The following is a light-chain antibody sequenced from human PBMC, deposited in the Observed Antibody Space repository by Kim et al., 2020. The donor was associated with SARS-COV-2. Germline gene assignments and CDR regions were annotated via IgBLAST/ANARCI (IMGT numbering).Light chain of an antibody. CDR3: QQANSFPLT. CDR2: AAS. Sequence: ASVGDRVTITCRASQGISSELAWYQQNPGKAPKLLIYAASSLQSGVPSRFSGSGSGTDFTLTISSLQPEDFATYYCQQANSFPLTFGGGTKVDIK. CDR1: QGISSE. J-gene: IGKJ4*01. V-gene: IGKV1-12*01.